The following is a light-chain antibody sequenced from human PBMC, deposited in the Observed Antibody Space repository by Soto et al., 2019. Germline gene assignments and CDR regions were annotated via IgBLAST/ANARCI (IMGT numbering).Light chain of an antibody. CDR2: EVS. CDR3: SSYGGTNNVV. J-gene: IGLJ2*01. V-gene: IGLV2-8*01. CDR1: SSDVGGYNY. Sequence: QSVLTQPPSASGSPGQSVTISCIGTSSDVGGYNYVSWYQQHPGKAPKLMIYEVSKRPSGVPDRFSGSKSDNTASLTVSGLQAEDEADYYCSSYGGTNNVVFGGGTKLTVL.